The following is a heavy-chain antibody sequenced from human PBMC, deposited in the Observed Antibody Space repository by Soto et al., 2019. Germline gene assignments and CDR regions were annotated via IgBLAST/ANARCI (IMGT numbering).Heavy chain of an antibody. CDR2: INSNSGAT. D-gene: IGHD3-16*01. V-gene: IGHV1-2*04. J-gene: IGHJ3*02. CDR1: GYSFTGFY. Sequence: ASVKVSCKASGYSFTGFYIHWMRQAPGQGLEWVGSINSNSGATTYAQKFQDSVAMTRDTSVSTAYMDLNRLTSDDTAIYYCAIIMTHSDSFDIWGQGTMVTVSS. CDR3: AIIMTHSDSFDI.